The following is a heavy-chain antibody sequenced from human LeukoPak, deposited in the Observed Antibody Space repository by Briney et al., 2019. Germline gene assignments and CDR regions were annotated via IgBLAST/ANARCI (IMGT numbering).Heavy chain of an antibody. Sequence: PGGSLRLSCAASGLTFKSYGLHWVRQAPGKGLEWVALISYDGNNKYYADSVKGRFTISRDNSRNTLYLQMNSLGAEDTAVYYCAKVQQHLIALYHAMDVWGPGTTVTVSS. CDR3: AKVQQHLIALYHAMDV. CDR2: ISYDGNNK. V-gene: IGHV3-30*18. D-gene: IGHD6-13*01. CDR1: GLTFKSYG. J-gene: IGHJ6*02.